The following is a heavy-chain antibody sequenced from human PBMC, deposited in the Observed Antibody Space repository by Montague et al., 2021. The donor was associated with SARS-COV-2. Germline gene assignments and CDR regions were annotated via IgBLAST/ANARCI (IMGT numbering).Heavy chain of an antibody. CDR2: IFHSGTI. V-gene: IGHV4-4*02. D-gene: IGHD6-13*01. Sequence: SETLSLTCTVSGGSISASTWWTWVRQTPGKGLEWIGEIFHSGTINYNPSLKSRVSISVDKSNNQFSLRLSSLIAAGTAVYYCATLSRRTAAGTRDYFGLDVWGQGTTVVVSS. CDR1: GGSISASTW. CDR3: ATLSRRTAAGTRDYFGLDV. J-gene: IGHJ6*02.